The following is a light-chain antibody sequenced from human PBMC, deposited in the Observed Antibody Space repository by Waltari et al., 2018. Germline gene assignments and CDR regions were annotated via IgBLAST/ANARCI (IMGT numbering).Light chain of an antibody. V-gene: IGKV1-5*01. CDR1: QNLGTW. Sequence: IAMTQSPSTLSASVGDSVPITCRASQNLGTWVAWYQQKPGKAPKLLIFDGSTLESGVPSRFSGSASGTDFTLTINSLQPDDFASYFCQQYNSYLSSFGQGTKLEI. CDR2: DGS. CDR3: QQYNSYLSS. J-gene: IGKJ2*01.